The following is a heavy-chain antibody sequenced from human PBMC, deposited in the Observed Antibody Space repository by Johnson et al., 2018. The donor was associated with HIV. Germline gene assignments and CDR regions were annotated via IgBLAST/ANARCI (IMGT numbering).Heavy chain of an antibody. Sequence: QMLLVESGGGLVKPGGSLRLSCAASGFTFSDYYMSWIRQGPGKGLEWVSYISSSGSTIYYAASVKGRFTIPRDNSKTTLYLQMNSLRAEDTAVYYCAKDWLGYCSGGSCPDAFDIWGQGTMVIVSS. CDR1: GFTFSDYY. CDR2: ISSSGSTI. CDR3: AKDWLGYCSGGSCPDAFDI. D-gene: IGHD2-15*01. J-gene: IGHJ3*02. V-gene: IGHV3-11*01.